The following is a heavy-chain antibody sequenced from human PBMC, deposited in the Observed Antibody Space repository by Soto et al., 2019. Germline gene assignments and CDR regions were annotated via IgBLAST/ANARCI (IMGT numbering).Heavy chain of an antibody. V-gene: IGHV3-53*04. J-gene: IGHJ4*02. CDR3: ARDGDSGQLWFDC. Sequence: GGSMRLSCAASGFTVSSNYMSWVRQAPGKGLEWVSVIYSGGSTYYADSVKGRFTISRHNSKNTLYLQMNSLRAEDTAVYYCARDGDSGQLWFDCWGQGTLVNVSS. CDR1: GFTVSSNY. D-gene: IGHD5-18*01. CDR2: IYSGGST.